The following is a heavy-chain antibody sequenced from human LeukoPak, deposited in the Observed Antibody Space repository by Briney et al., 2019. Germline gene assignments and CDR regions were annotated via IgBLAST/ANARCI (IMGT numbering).Heavy chain of an antibody. CDR3: AKDRLVNTAMVT. V-gene: IGHV3-23*01. Sequence: GGSLRLSCAASGFSFINYAMSWVRQAPGKGLEWVSAIGGSGTRTYNADSVKGRFTISRDNSKNTLYLQMNSLRAEDTAVYYCAKDRLVNTAMVTWGQGTLVTVSS. CDR2: IGGSGTRT. J-gene: IGHJ4*02. D-gene: IGHD5-18*01. CDR1: GFSFINYA.